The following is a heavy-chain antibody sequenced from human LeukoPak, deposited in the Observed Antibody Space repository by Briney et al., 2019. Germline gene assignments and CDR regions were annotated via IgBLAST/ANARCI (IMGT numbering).Heavy chain of an antibody. CDR1: GGSISSGGYS. Sequence: SQTLSLTCTVSGGSISSGGYSWSWIRQHPGKGLEWIGYICYSGSTYYNPSLKSRVTISVDTSKNQFSLKLSSVTAADTAVYYCARGEPPALAAAGRIGMDVWGQGTTVTVSS. V-gene: IGHV4-31*03. J-gene: IGHJ6*02. CDR3: ARGEPPALAAAGRIGMDV. CDR2: ICYSGST. D-gene: IGHD6-13*01.